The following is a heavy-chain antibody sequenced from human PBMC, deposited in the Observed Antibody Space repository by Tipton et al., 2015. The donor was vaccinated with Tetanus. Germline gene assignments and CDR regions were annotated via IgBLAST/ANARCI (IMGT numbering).Heavy chain of an antibody. CDR2: ISPGDYEA. J-gene: IGHJ5*02. Sequence: QLVQSGAEVKKPGESLKISCKASGHNSRSYWINWARQMPGKGLEWMGIISPGDYEATYSPAYQGQITNAADKSLTTAYLQWSSLKASDTAIYFCARLPKHYSASGSTWGQGTLVTVSS. CDR1: GHNSRSYW. CDR3: ARLPKHYSASGST. D-gene: IGHD3-10*01. V-gene: IGHV5-51*01.